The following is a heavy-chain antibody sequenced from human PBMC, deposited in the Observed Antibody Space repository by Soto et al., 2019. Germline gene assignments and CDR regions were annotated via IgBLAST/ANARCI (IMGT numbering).Heavy chain of an antibody. CDR3: ARDARKELWVEGLNAMDV. Sequence: QVQLVQSGPEVKKSGASVKVSCKASAYTFTTYGVSWVRQAPGQGLEWMGWISGYNGQTNYAQKFRGRVTFTTDTSTSTAYMELRSLRPDDTAMYFYARDARKELWVEGLNAMDVWGQGTTVTVSS. J-gene: IGHJ6*02. D-gene: IGHD3-16*01. CDR2: ISGYNGQT. V-gene: IGHV1-18*01. CDR1: AYTFTTYG.